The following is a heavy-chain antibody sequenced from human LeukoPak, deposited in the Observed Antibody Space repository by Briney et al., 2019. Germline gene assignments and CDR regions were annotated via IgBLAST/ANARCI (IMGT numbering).Heavy chain of an antibody. D-gene: IGHD3-3*01. CDR2: FDPEDGET. V-gene: IGHV1-24*01. J-gene: IGHJ4*02. CDR1: GYTLTELS. CDR3: ATRRFLEWLLYY. Sequence: ASVKVSCKVSGYTLTELSMRWVRQAPGKGLEWMGGFDPEDGETIYAQKFQGRVNMTEDTSTDTAYMELSSLRSEDTAVYYCATRRFLEWLLYYWGQGTLVTVSS.